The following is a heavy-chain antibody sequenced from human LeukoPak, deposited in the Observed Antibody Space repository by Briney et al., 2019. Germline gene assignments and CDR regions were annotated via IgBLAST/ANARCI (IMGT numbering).Heavy chain of an antibody. Sequence: SETLSLTCTVSGDSISSYYWSWIRQPPGKGLEWIGYIYYSGSTNYNPSLKSRVTISVDTSKNQFSLKLGSVTAADTAVYYCARAHPDYYDSSGYPVFDYWGQGTLVTVSS. CDR2: IYYSGST. CDR3: ARAHPDYYDSSGYPVFDY. D-gene: IGHD3-22*01. J-gene: IGHJ4*02. CDR1: GDSISSYY. V-gene: IGHV4-59*01.